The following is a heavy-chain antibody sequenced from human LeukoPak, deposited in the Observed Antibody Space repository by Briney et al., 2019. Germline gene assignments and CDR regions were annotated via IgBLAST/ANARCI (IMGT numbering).Heavy chain of an antibody. CDR3: AREYSAFEI. Sequence: PSETLSLTCTVSGDSITDYYTWIRQPAGKGLEWIGYIHYSGSTSYNPSLKSRITISVDTSKNQLSLILNSVTAADTAVYYCAREYSAFEIWGQGTMVTVSS. D-gene: IGHD1-1*01. CDR2: IHYSGST. CDR1: GDSITDYY. V-gene: IGHV4-59*01. J-gene: IGHJ3*02.